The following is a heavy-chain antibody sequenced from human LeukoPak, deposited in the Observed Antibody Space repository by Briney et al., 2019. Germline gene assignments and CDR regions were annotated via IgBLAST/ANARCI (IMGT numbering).Heavy chain of an antibody. CDR3: ARLGDYGAYLNWFDP. CDR1: GGSISTYY. CDR2: IHYSGIT. Sequence: SETLSLTCTVSGGSISTYYWGWIRQPPGKGLEWIGYIHYSGITNYNPSLKSRVTISVDTSKNQFSLKVNSVTAADTAVYYCARLGDYGAYLNWFDPWGQGTLVTVSS. J-gene: IGHJ5*02. V-gene: IGHV4-59*08. D-gene: IGHD4-17*01.